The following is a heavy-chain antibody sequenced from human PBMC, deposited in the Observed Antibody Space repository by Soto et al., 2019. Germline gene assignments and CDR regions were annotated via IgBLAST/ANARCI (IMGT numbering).Heavy chain of an antibody. V-gene: IGHV4-59*01. CDR1: GGSISSYY. CDR2: IYYSGST. Sequence: SETLSLTCTVSGGSISSYYWSWIRQPPGKGLEWIGYIYYSGSTNYNPSLKSRVTISVDTSKNQFSLKLSSVTAADTAVYYCARAYGSGSPPLLYNWFDPWGQGTLVTVSS. D-gene: IGHD3-10*01. CDR3: ARAYGSGSPPLLYNWFDP. J-gene: IGHJ5*02.